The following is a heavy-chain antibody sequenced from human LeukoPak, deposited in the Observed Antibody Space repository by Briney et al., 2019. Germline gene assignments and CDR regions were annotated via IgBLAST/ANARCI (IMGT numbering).Heavy chain of an antibody. D-gene: IGHD1-14*01. CDR2: ITSRSDI. CDR3: ARDPAPEDN. J-gene: IGHJ4*02. V-gene: IGHV3-21*01. CDR1: GFTSSTYT. Sequence: GGSLRLSCAASGFTSSTYTMNWVRQAPGKGLEWVSSITSRSDIYYADSVRGRFTISRDNAKNSLYLQMNSLRAEDTAVYYCARDPAPEDNWGQGTLVTVSS.